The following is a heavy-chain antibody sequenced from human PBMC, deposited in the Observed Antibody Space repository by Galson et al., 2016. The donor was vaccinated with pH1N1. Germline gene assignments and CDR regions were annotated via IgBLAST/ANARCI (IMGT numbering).Heavy chain of an antibody. CDR2: IIPIFNTA. D-gene: IGHD3-22*01. V-gene: IGHV1-69*13. CDR1: GGTFGSYG. J-gene: IGHJ2*01. CDR3: AREDYYDTDLSDWYFDL. Sequence: SVKVSCKASGGTFGSYGINWVRQAPGQGLEWMGGIIPIFNTAKYAQNFQGRVTITADESTTTAYMELSSLRSEDTAKYYCAREDYYDTDLSDWYFDLWGRGTLLTVSS.